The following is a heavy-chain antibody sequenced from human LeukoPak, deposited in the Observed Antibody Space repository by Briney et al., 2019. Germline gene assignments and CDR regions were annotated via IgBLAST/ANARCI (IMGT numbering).Heavy chain of an antibody. CDR1: VGSFSGYY. V-gene: IGHV4-34*01. J-gene: IGHJ5*02. CDR2: INHSSST. Sequence: PSETLSLTCAVYVGSFSGYYWSWIRRPPRQGLERIGEINHSSSTNYNPSLKSRVTISVDTSKNQFSLKLSSVTAADTAVYYCARARYSSGWYDWFDPWSQGTLVTVSS. D-gene: IGHD6-19*01. CDR3: ARARYSSGWYDWFDP.